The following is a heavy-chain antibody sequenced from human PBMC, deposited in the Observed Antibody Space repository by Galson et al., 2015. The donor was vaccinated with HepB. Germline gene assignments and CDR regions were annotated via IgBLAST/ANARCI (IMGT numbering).Heavy chain of an antibody. V-gene: IGHV1-69*02. J-gene: IGHJ6*02. D-gene: IGHD3-10*01. Sequence: SVKVSCKASGGTFSSYTISWVRQTPGQGLEWMGRIIPILGIANYAQKFQGRVTITADKSTSTAYMELSSLRSEDTAVYYCARGGDYGSGSYSYYYYGMDVWGQGTTVTVSS. CDR3: ARGGDYGSGSYSYYYYGMDV. CDR1: GGTFSSYT. CDR2: IIPILGIA.